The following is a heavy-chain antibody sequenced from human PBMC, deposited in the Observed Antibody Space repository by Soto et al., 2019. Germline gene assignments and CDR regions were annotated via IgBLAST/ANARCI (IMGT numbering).Heavy chain of an antibody. V-gene: IGHV4-59*08. CDR1: GGSISSYY. CDR3: ARHLLGYCSGGSCLRYYYYYMDV. CDR2: IYYSGST. Sequence: SETLSLTCTVSGGSISSYYWSWIRQPPGKGLEWIGYIYYSGSTNYNPSLKSRVTISVDTSKNQFSLKLSSVTAADTAVYYCARHLLGYCSGGSCLRYYYYYMDVWGKGTTVTVSS. D-gene: IGHD2-15*01. J-gene: IGHJ6*03.